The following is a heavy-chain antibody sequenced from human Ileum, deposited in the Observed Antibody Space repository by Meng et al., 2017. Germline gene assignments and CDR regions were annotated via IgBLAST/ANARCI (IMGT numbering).Heavy chain of an antibody. CDR3: ARINYVEDS. CDR1: GFTFSSHA. CDR2: INEDGRVT. V-gene: IGHV3-74*02. Sequence: VQLVESGGGVVQPGRSLGVSCAASGFTFSSHAMHWVRQTPGKGLVWVSRINEDGRVTNYADSVEGRFTVSRDNAKNTLYLQMNSLRVEDTGIYYCARINYVEDSWGQGTLVTVSS. D-gene: IGHD3-16*01. J-gene: IGHJ4*02.